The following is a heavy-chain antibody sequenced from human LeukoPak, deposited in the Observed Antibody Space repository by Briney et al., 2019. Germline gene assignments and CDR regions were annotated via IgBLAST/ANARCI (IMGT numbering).Heavy chain of an antibody. CDR1: GFTFSSYA. CDR2: ISGSGGST. CDR3: AKDSSGRGYYGSGSIWAPREATFNYFDY. J-gene: IGHJ4*01. Sequence: GGSLRLSCAASGFTFSSYAMSWVRQAPGKGLEWVSAISGSGGSTYYADSVKGRFTISRDNSKNTLYLQMNSLRAEDTAVYYCAKDSSGRGYYGSGSIWAPREATFNYFDYWGRGTLVTVSS. D-gene: IGHD3-10*01. V-gene: IGHV3-23*01.